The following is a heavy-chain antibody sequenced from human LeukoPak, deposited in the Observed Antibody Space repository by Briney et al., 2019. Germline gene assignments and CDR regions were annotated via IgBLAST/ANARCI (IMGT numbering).Heavy chain of an antibody. J-gene: IGHJ4*02. CDR3: ARGVEYSSSFDY. V-gene: IGHV3-66*01. D-gene: IGHD6-6*01. Sequence: GGSLRLSCAASGFTVSSNYMSWVRQAPGKGLEWVSVICSGGSTYYADSVKGRFTISRDNSKNTLYLQMNSLRAEDTAVYYCARGVEYSSSFDYWGQGTLVTVSS. CDR2: ICSGGST. CDR1: GFTVSSNY.